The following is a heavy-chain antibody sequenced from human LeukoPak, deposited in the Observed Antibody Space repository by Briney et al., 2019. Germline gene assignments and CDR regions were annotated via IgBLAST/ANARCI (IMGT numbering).Heavy chain of an antibody. CDR2: INHSGST. CDR3: AREYDSSGSYAFDI. J-gene: IGHJ3*02. CDR1: GGSFSGYY. Sequence: PSETLSLTCAVYGGSFSGYYWSWVRQPPGKGLEWIGEINHSGSTNYNPSLKSRVTISVDTSKNRFSLKLNSVTAADTAVYYCAREYDSSGSYAFDIWGQGTMVTVSS. D-gene: IGHD3-22*01. V-gene: IGHV4-34*01.